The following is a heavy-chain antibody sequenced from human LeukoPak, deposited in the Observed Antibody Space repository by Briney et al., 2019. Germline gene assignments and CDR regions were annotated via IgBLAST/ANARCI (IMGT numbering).Heavy chain of an antibody. Sequence: GGSLRLSCAASGFTFSSYSMNWVRQAPGKGLEWVSSISSSSSYIYYADSVKGRFTISRDSAKNSLYLQMNSLRAEDTAVYYCARDKKTDDYGDYWPWVVDYWGQGTLVTVSS. CDR1: GFTFSSYS. CDR3: ARDKKTDDYGDYWPWVVDY. V-gene: IGHV3-21*06. D-gene: IGHD4-17*01. CDR2: ISSSSSYI. J-gene: IGHJ4*02.